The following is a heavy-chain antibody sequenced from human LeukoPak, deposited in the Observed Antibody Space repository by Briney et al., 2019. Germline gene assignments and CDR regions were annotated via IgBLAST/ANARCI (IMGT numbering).Heavy chain of an antibody. J-gene: IGHJ5*02. CDR1: GFTFDDYA. Sequence: GRSLRLSCAASGFTFDDYAMHWVRQAPGKGLEWVSGISWNSGSIGYADSVKGRFTISRDNAKNSLYLQMNSLRAEDTALYYCAKGITRPSASWGQGTLVTVSS. CDR2: ISWNSGSI. CDR3: AKGITRPSAS. D-gene: IGHD6-6*01. V-gene: IGHV3-9*01.